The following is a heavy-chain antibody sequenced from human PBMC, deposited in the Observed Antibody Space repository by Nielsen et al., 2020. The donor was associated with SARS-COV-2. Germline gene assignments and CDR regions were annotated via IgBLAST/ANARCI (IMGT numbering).Heavy chain of an antibody. Sequence: GESLKISCAASGFTFSDYYMSWIRQAPGKGLEWVSYISSSSSYTNYADSVKGRFTISRDNAKNSLYLQMNSLRAEDTAVYYCARGSHDYGDCCAFDIWGQGTMVTVSS. CDR3: ARGSHDYGDCCAFDI. CDR2: ISSSSSYT. CDR1: GFTFSDYY. V-gene: IGHV3-11*05. D-gene: IGHD4-17*01. J-gene: IGHJ3*02.